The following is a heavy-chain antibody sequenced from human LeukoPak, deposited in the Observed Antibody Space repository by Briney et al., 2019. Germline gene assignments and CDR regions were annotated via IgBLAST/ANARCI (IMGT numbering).Heavy chain of an antibody. CDR1: GFTFSNAW. CDR3: ARRPTAGTFDY. J-gene: IGHJ4*02. Sequence: PGGSLRLSCATSGFTFSNAWMNWVRQAPGKGLEWVSYISSSSTIYYADSVKGRFTISRDNAKNSLYLQMNSLRDEDTAVYYCARRPTAGTFDYWGQGTLVTVSS. D-gene: IGHD6-19*01. CDR2: ISSSSTI. V-gene: IGHV3-69-1*01.